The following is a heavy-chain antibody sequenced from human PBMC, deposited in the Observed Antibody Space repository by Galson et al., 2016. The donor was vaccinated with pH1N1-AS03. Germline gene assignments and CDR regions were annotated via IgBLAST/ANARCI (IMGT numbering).Heavy chain of an antibody. CDR1: GFTFSGYA. CDR3: AKDHSNFYGMDV. CDR2: VSTNGRRT. J-gene: IGHJ6*02. D-gene: IGHD4-11*01. V-gene: IGHV3-23*01. Sequence: SLRLSCAASGFTFSGYAMNWVRQAPGKGLEWVSGVSTNGRRTFHADSVKGRFTISRDNSKNTLYLQMNSLRVEDAAVYYCAKDHSNFYGMDVWGQGTTVTVSS.